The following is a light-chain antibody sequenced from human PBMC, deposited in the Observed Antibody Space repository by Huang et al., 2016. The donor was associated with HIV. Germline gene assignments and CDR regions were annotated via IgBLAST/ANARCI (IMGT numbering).Light chain of an antibody. CDR3: QQTYSAPPLT. Sequence: DIQMTQSPPSLSASVGDRVTITCRASQSITTYLNWYQQKPGKAPKLLIYAASSLQSGVPSRFSGSGSGTDFTLTITSLQHEDFATYYCQQTYSAPPLTFGGGTKVEI. CDR1: QSITTY. J-gene: IGKJ4*01. CDR2: AAS. V-gene: IGKV1-39*01.